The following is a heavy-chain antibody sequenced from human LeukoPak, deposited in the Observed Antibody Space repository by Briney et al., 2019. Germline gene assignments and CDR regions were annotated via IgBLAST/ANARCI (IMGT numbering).Heavy chain of an antibody. D-gene: IGHD3-3*01. CDR1: GFTFSSSA. J-gene: IGHJ4*02. CDR3: AKLPYYDFWSGPQPTDY. CDR2: ISASGGST. V-gene: IGHV3-23*01. Sequence: GGSLRLSCAASGFTFSSSAMSWVRQVPGKGLEWVSGISASGGSTYYADSVRGRFTISRDNSKNTLYLQMNSLRAEDTAVYYCAKLPYYDFWSGPQPTDYWGQGTLVTVSS.